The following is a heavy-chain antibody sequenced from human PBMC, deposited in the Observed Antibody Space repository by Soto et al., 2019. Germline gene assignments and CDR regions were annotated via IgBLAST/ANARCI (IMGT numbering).Heavy chain of an antibody. CDR1: GYTFTSYY. Sequence: QVQLVQSGAEVKKPGASVRVSCKASGYTFTSYYIHWVRQAPGQGLEWMAIVNPTGGSTNYAQKFQGRVTVTIDTSSTTVFMELNSLRYEDTAVYYCARHLAAGDSWGQGTLVSVSS. D-gene: IGHD6-25*01. J-gene: IGHJ4*02. V-gene: IGHV1-46*03. CDR3: ARHLAAGDS. CDR2: VNPTGGST.